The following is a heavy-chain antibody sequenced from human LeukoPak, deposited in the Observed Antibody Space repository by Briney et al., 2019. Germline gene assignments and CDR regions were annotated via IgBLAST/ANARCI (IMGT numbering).Heavy chain of an antibody. J-gene: IGHJ4*02. CDR2: INPNSGGT. Sequence: ASVQVSCKASGYTFTGYYIHWVRQAPGQGLEWMGWINPNSGGTNYAQKFQGRVTMTRDTSISTAYMELSRLRSDDTAVYYCAREQQPLDYWGQGTLVTVSS. CDR3: AREQQPLDY. V-gene: IGHV1-2*02. D-gene: IGHD6-13*01. CDR1: GYTFTGYY.